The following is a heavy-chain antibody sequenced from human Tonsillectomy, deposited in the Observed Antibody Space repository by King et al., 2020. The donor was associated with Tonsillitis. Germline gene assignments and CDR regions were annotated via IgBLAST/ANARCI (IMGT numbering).Heavy chain of an antibody. CDR3: ARDGNYYDSSGYYTGWFDP. Sequence: QLQESGPGLVKPSETLSLTCTVSGGSISSYYWSWIRQPPGKGLEWIGYIYYSGSTNYNPSLKSRVTISVDTSKNQFSLRLSSVTAADTAVYYCARDGNYYDSSGYYTGWFDPWGQGTLVTVSS. D-gene: IGHD3-22*01. CDR2: IYYSGST. V-gene: IGHV4-59*01. CDR1: GGSISSYY. J-gene: IGHJ5*02.